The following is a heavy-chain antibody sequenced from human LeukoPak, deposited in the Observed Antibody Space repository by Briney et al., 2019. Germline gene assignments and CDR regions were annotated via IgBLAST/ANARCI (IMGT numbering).Heavy chain of an antibody. CDR1: GFTFSSYG. D-gene: IGHD6-19*01. J-gene: IGHJ4*02. CDR2: ISYDGSNK. V-gene: IGHV3-30*18. CDR3: AKDWSSGWYPYYFDY. Sequence: ERSLRLSCAASGFTFSSYGMHRVRQTPGKGLEWVAVISYDGSNKYYADSVKGRFTISRDNSKNTLYLQMNSLRAEDTAVYYCAKDWSSGWYPYYFDYWGQGTLVTVSS.